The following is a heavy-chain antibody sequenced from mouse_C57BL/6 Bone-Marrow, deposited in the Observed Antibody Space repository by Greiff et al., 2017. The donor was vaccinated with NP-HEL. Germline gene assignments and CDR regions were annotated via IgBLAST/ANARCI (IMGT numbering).Heavy chain of an antibody. J-gene: IGHJ2*01. CDR2: IDPETGGT. Sequence: QVQLQQSGAELVRPGASVTLSCKASGYTFTDYEMHWVKQTPVHGLEWIGAIDPETGGTAYNQKFKGKAILTADKSSSTAYMELRSLTSEDSAVYYCTEGLTGTEDYWGQGTTLTVCS. CDR3: TEGLTGTEDY. V-gene: IGHV1-15*01. CDR1: GYTFTDYE. D-gene: IGHD4-1*01.